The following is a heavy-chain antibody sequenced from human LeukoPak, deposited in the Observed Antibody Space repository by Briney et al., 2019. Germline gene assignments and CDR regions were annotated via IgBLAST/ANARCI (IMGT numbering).Heavy chain of an antibody. Sequence: GRSLRLSCAASGLTFDHYAMHWVRQAPGKGLEWVSSISWNSATIGYADSVRGRFTISRDNAKNSLYLQMNSLRAEDMAFYYCAKDVWPYTYYYDTHPLGGGFDSWGQGTLVTVSS. CDR1: GLTFDHYA. V-gene: IGHV3-9*03. D-gene: IGHD3-22*01. CDR3: AKDVWPYTYYYDTHPLGGGFDS. J-gene: IGHJ4*02. CDR2: ISWNSATI.